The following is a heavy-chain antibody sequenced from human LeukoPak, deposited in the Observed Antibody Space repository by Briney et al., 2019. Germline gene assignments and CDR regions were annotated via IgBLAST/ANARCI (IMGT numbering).Heavy chain of an antibody. D-gene: IGHD2-15*01. CDR1: GFTFSHYW. V-gene: IGHV3-74*01. CDR3: ARDRKSGESSEIDF. CDR2: INRDGSTT. J-gene: IGHJ4*02. Sequence: GGTLRLSCAASGFTFSHYWVHWVRQPPGKGLVWVSRINRDGSTTNYADSAKGRFTVSRDNAKNTLNLQMNSVRAEDAAVYYCARDRKSGESSEIDFWGQGTLVTVSS.